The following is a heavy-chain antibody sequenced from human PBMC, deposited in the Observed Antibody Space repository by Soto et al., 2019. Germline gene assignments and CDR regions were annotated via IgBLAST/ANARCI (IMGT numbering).Heavy chain of an antibody. V-gene: IGHV3-15*01. CDR3: TTRTRYSFDAFDI. CDR1: GFTSSNAW. J-gene: IGHJ3*02. D-gene: IGHD5-18*01. Sequence: KAGGSLRLSCAASGFTSSNAWMSWVRQAPGKGLEWVGRIKSKTDGGTTDYAAPVKGRFTISRDDSKNTLYLQMNSLKTEDTAVYYCTTRTRYSFDAFDIWGQGTMVTVS. CDR2: IKSKTDGGTT.